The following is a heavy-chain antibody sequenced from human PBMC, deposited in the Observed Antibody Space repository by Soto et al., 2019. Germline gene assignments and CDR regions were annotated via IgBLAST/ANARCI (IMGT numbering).Heavy chain of an antibody. J-gene: IGHJ6*02. Sequence: EVQLLESGEGLVQPGGSLKLSCAASGFTFSSYAMSWVRQAPGKGLEWVSGIGGSGGNTYYADSVKGRFTISRDNSKNTLFLQINSLRAEDTAEYYCARVVRYFDAPYGMDVWGQGTTVTVPS. CDR2: IGGSGGNT. CDR3: ARVVRYFDAPYGMDV. D-gene: IGHD3-9*01. CDR1: GFTFSSYA. V-gene: IGHV3-23*01.